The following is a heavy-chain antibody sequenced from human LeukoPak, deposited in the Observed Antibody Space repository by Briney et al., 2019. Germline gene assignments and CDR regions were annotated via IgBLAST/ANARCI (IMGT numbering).Heavy chain of an antibody. V-gene: IGHV4-39*07. Sequence: SETLSLTCTVSGGSISSSSYYWGWIRQPPGKGLEWIGSIYYSGSTYYNPSLKSRVTISVDTSKNQFSLKLSSVTAADTAVYYCARLDKGLIVATIEDYWGQGTLVTVSS. CDR1: GGSISSSSYY. J-gene: IGHJ4*02. CDR2: IYYSGST. CDR3: ARLDKGLIVATIEDY. D-gene: IGHD5-12*01.